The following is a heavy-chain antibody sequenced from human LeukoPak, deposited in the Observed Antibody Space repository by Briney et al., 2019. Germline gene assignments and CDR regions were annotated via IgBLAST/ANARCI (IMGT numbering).Heavy chain of an antibody. J-gene: IGHJ4*02. CDR3: ARAADDYFFDY. CDR2: IGGSGAST. D-gene: IGHD2-21*02. V-gene: IGHV3-23*01. CDR1: GFTFSSYA. Sequence: TGGSLRLSCAASGFTFSSYAMSWVREAPGKGLEWVSGIGGSGASTYYADSVKGRFTISRDNSKNTLYLQMISLRAEDTAVYYCARAADDYFFDYWGQGTLVTACS.